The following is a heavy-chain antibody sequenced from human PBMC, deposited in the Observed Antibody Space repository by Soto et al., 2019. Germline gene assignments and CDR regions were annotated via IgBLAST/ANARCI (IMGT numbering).Heavy chain of an antibody. CDR3: ARWSGYGPAPYYYYYGMDV. CDR1: GGTFSSYA. CDR2: IIPIFGTA. V-gene: IGHV1-69*13. J-gene: IGHJ6*02. D-gene: IGHD3-3*01. Sequence: SVKVSCKASGGTFSSYAISWVRQAPGQGLEWVGGIIPIFGTANYAQKFQGRVTITADESTSTAYMELSSLRSEDTAVYYCARWSGYGPAPYYYYYGMDVWGQGTTVTVSS.